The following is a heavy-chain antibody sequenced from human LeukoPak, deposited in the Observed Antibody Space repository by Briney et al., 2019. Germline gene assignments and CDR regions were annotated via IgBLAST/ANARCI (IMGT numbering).Heavy chain of an antibody. V-gene: IGHV3-23*01. J-gene: IGHJ4*02. CDR2: ITGGGIGT. CDR3: ARRDVSDSSGYYPLFAH. Sequence: PGGSLRLSCAASGFKFSSYSMNWVRQAPGKGLEWVSGITGGGIGTYYADSVRGRFTISRDNSKNTLDLQMNTLRVEDTAVYYCARRDVSDSSGYYPLFAHWGQGTLVTVSS. CDR1: GFKFSSYS. D-gene: IGHD3-22*01.